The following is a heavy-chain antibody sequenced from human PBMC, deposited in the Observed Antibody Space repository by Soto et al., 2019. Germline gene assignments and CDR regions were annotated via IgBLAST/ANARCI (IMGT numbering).Heavy chain of an antibody. CDR3: ARDPSIVLVPAATYYYYYYGMDV. V-gene: IGHV3-11*04. CDR2: ISSSGRTI. J-gene: IGHJ6*02. D-gene: IGHD2-2*01. CDR1: GFTFSDYY. Sequence: GGSLRLSCAASGFTFSDYYMSWIRQAPGKGLEWVSYISSSGRTISYADSVKGRFTISRDNAKNSLYLQMNSLRAEDTAVYYCARDPSIVLVPAATYYYYYYGMDVWGQGTTVTVSS.